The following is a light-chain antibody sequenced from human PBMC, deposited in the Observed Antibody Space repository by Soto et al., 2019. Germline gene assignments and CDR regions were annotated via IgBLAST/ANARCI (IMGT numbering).Light chain of an antibody. CDR2: GVY. CDR3: QQYYYWPPYT. CDR1: EPIKTFY. J-gene: IGKJ2*01. Sequence: IVLTQSPATLSLSPGETATLSCKASEPIKTFYFGWYQHKPGQSPRLLINGVYTRATGIPDRFSGSGSGTDFTLTISRLEPEDFAVYFCQQYYYWPPYTFGQGTKVDIK. V-gene: IGKV3-20*01.